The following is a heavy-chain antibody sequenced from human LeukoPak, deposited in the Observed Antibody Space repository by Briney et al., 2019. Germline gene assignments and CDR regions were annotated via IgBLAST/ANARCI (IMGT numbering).Heavy chain of an antibody. CDR2: IYYSGST. CDR3: ARVVTDWAIHN. V-gene: IGHV4-30-4*01. D-gene: IGHD3-9*01. J-gene: IGHJ4*02. CDR1: GGSINSGDYY. Sequence: SETLSLTCTVSGGSINSGDYYWSWIRQPPGKGLEWIGFIYYSGSTYNNPPLKSRVTISVDTSKNQFSLRLSSVTAADTAMYYCARVVTDWAIHNWGQGTLVTVSS.